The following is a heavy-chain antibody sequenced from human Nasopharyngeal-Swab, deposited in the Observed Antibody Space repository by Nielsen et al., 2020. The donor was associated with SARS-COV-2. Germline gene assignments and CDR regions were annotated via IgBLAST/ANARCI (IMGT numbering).Heavy chain of an antibody. CDR2: ISIGNSYI. D-gene: IGHD4/OR15-4a*01. J-gene: IGHJ3*02. CDR1: GFSFSASG. CDR3: ARSRTDYGGTWYDAFDI. Sequence: GGSLRLSCAASGFSFSASGMSWVRRAPGKGLEWVSSISIGNSYILYADSVKGRFTISRDNVRESLFLQMNSLTADDTAVYYCARSRTDYGGTWYDAFDIWGQGTLVTVSS. V-gene: IGHV3-21*01.